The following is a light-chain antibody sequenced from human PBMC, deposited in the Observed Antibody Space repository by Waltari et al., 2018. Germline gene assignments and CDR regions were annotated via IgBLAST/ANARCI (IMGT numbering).Light chain of an antibody. Sequence: SSEPTQDPAVSVALGQTVRITCPGDSLKNYFVSWYQKKPGQAPVVVINEKNNRPSGIPDRFSASSSGNKASLTITGAQAEDEGDYYCNSRDSSGDLMVFGGGTKLTVL. V-gene: IGLV3-19*01. CDR2: EKN. CDR1: SLKNYF. CDR3: NSRDSSGDLMV. J-gene: IGLJ2*01.